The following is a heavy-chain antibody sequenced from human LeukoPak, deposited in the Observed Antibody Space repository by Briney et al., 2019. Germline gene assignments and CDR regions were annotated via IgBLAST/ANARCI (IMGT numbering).Heavy chain of an antibody. CDR1: GFTLSSYA. CDR2: IRASGGST. Sequence: GGSLRLSCAASGFTLSSYAMSWVRQAPGKGLEWVSGIRASGGSTYFADSAKGRFTISRDNSKNTLYLQMNSLRAEDTAVYYCAKEQMTYALATRAFDIWGQGTMVTVSS. V-gene: IGHV3-23*01. CDR3: AKEQMTYALATRAFDI. J-gene: IGHJ3*02. D-gene: IGHD1/OR15-1a*01.